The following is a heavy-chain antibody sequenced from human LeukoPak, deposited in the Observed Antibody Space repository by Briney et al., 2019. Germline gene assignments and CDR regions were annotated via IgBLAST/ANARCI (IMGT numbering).Heavy chain of an antibody. V-gene: IGHV3-7*01. CDR1: GFTFSSYW. D-gene: IGHD5-18*01. CDR2: IKQDGSEK. Sequence: HPGGSLSLSCAASGFTFSSYWMSWVRQAPGKGLELVANIKQDGSEKYYVDSVKGRFTISRHNAKNSLYLQMNSLRAEDTAVYYCAGDRNVDTANGLRWNYFDYWGQGTLVTVSS. J-gene: IGHJ4*02. CDR3: AGDRNVDTANGLRWNYFDY.